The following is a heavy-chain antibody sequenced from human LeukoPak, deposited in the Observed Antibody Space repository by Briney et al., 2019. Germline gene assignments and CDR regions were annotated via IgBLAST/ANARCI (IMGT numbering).Heavy chain of an antibody. CDR3: ARDPCSSTSRYVGWFDP. D-gene: IGHD2-2*01. CDR2: INTSSSTI. J-gene: IGHJ5*02. CDR1: GFTFTTYN. V-gene: IGHV3-48*01. Sequence: PGGSLRLSCAASGFTFTTYNMNWVRQAPGKGLEWVSYINTSSSTIYYADSVKGRFTISRDNAKNSLYLQMNSLRAEDTAVYYCARDPCSSTSRYVGWFDPWGQGTLVTVSS.